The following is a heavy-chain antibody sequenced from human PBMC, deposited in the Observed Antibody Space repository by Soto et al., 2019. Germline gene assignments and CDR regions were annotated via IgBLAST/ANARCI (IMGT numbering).Heavy chain of an antibody. Sequence: EVQLVESGGGSVQPGGSLKLSCAASGFTFSGSTIHWVRQTSGKGLEWVGRIPSKINTYATAYAASVKGRFTISRDDSRNTAYLQMNSLKIEDTAVYYCARQHLDVPVASAIDSWGQGTLVTVSS. CDR3: ARQHLDVPVASAIDS. D-gene: IGHD6-19*01. J-gene: IGHJ4*02. CDR2: IPSKINTYAT. CDR1: GFTFSGST. V-gene: IGHV3-73*02.